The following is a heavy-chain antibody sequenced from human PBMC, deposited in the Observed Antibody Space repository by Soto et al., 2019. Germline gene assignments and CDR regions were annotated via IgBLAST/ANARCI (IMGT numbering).Heavy chain of an antibody. V-gene: IGHV3-21*01. D-gene: IGHD6-13*01. CDR3: ARDPRVAAAGYFDY. J-gene: IGHJ4*02. CDR2: ISSSSSYI. Sequence: GGSLRLSCGASGFTFNSYSMNWVRQAPGKGLEWVSSISSSSSYIYYADSVKGRFTISRDNAKNSLYLQMNSLRAEDTAVYYCARDPRVAAAGYFDYWGQGTLVTVSS. CDR1: GFTFNSYS.